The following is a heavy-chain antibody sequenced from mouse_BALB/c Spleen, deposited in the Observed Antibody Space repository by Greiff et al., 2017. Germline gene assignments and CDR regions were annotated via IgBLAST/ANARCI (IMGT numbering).Heavy chain of an antibody. Sequence: VQLQQSGPGLVKPSQSLSLTCSVTGYSITSGYYWNWIRQFPGNKLEWMGYISYDGSNNYNPSLKNRISITRDTSKNQFFLKLNSVTTEDTATYYCARRYYGNYFDYWGQGTTLTVSS. V-gene: IGHV3-6*02. J-gene: IGHJ2*01. D-gene: IGHD2-1*01. CDR2: ISYDGSN. CDR1: GYSITSGYY. CDR3: ARRYYGNYFDY.